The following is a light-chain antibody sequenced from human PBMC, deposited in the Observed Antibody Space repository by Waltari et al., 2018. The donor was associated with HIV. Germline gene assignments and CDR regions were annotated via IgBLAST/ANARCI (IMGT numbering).Light chain of an antibody. V-gene: IGLV2-8*01. CDR3: SSYAGNNNYV. Sequence: QPALTQPPSASGSPGQSVTISCTGTSRDIGTYTYVSWYQQHPGRAPNLLIYEVNKRPSGVPDRFSGSKSANTASLTVSGLQVADEADYYCSSYAGNNNYVFGTGTRVTVV. CDR2: EVN. CDR1: SRDIGTYTY. J-gene: IGLJ1*01.